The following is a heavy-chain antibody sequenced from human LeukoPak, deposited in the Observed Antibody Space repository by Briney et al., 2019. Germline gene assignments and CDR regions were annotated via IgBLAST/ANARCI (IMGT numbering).Heavy chain of an antibody. J-gene: IGHJ4*02. CDR1: GGSISSYY. V-gene: IGHV4-4*07. D-gene: IGHD7-27*01. CDR2: IYTSGST. Sequence: SETLSLTCTVSGGSISSYYWSWIRQPAGKGLEWIGRIYTSGSTNYNPSLKSRVTMSVATSKNQFSLKLSSVNAADTAVYYCARAKEGKLTGLFDYWGQGTLVTVSS. CDR3: ARAKEGKLTGLFDY.